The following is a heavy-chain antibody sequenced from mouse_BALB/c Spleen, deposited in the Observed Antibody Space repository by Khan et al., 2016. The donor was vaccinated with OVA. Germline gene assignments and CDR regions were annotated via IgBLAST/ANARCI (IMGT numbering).Heavy chain of an antibody. J-gene: IGHJ4*01. CDR1: GFSLSRYN. D-gene: IGHD2-14*01. CDR2: IWGGGGT. Sequence: VQLVETGPGLVAPSQSLSIICTVSGFSLSRYNIHWVRQPPGKGLEWLGMIWGGGGTDYNSTLKSRLSITKENSKSQVFLKMNSLQTDDTAMYYCARAYYRYDGYYAMDYWGHGTSVTVSA. CDR3: ARAYYRYDGYYAMDY. V-gene: IGHV2-6-4*01.